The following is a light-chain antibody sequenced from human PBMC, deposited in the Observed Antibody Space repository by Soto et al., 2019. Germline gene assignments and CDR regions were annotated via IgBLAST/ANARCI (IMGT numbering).Light chain of an antibody. CDR2: EAS. J-gene: IGKJ4*01. CDR3: QQTRSYPST. CDR1: QDINSY. Sequence: IQLTQSPSSLSTSIGDRVTITCRASQDINSYLAWYQQKPGKAPNLLIYEASILQRGVPSRFSGSISGTDFTLTISSLQAEDFATYYCQQTRSYPSTFGGGTKVDIK. V-gene: IGKV1-9*01.